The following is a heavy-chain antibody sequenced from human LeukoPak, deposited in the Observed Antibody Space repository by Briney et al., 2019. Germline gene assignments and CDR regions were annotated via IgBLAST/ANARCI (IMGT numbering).Heavy chain of an antibody. D-gene: IGHD6-13*01. J-gene: IGHJ6*03. CDR1: GFTFSSYA. V-gene: IGHV3-30*01. CDR2: ISYDGSNK. CDR3: TSSSWPYYYYYMDV. Sequence: GGSLRLSCAASGFTFSSYAMHWVRQAPGKGLEWVAVISYDGSNKYYADSVKGRFTISRDNSKNTLYLQMNSLRAEDTAVYYCTSSSWPYYYYYMDVWGKGTTVTVSS.